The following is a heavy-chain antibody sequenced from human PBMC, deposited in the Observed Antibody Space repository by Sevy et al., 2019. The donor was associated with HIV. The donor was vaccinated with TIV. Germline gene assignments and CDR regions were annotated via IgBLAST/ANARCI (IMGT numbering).Heavy chain of an antibody. D-gene: IGHD3-22*01. CDR2: ITRSGSSI. J-gene: IGHJ4*02. V-gene: IGHV3-48*03. CDR3: ARGPDYYDSSGYYYQ. CDR1: GFTFSSHE. Sequence: GGSLRLSCAASGFTFSSHEMSWVRQAPGKGLEWISYITRSGSSIYYADSVKGRFTISRDNAKNSLYLQMNSLRAEDTAVYYCARGPDYYDSSGYYYQWGQGTLVTVSS.